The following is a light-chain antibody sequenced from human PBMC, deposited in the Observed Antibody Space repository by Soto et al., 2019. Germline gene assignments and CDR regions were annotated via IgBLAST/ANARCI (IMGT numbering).Light chain of an antibody. J-gene: IGKJ1*01. Sequence: DIQMTQSPFTLSASVGDRVTITCRASQTISNWLAWYQQKPGKAPKLLIYDASTLESGVPSRFSGSGSGTEFTLTISTLQPDDFATYYCQQYNTYTWTFGQGTKVDIK. V-gene: IGKV1-5*01. CDR2: DAS. CDR1: QTISNW. CDR3: QQYNTYTWT.